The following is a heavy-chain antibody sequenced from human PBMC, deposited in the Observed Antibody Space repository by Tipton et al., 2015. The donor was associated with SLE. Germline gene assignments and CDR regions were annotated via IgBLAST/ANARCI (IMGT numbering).Heavy chain of an antibody. Sequence: LRLSCTVSDGSIRDYYWTWIRQPAGEGLEWIGRIYASGSTNYNPSLRSRAAMSVDTSKSQFSLKLTSVTAADTAVYYGARTSSPADLVRVHGDYMDVWGKGTTVSVSS. J-gene: IGHJ6*03. CDR1: DGSIRDYY. V-gene: IGHV4-4*07. D-gene: IGHD3-10*01. CDR2: IYASGST. CDR3: ARTSSPADLVRVHGDYMDV.